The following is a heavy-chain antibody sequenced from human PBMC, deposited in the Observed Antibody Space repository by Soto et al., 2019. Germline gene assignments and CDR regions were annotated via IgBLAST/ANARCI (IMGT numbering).Heavy chain of an antibody. Sequence: EVQLLESGGGLVQPGGSLRLSCAASGFTFSSYAMSWVRQAPGKGLEWVSAISGSGGSTYYADSVKGRFTISRDNSKHTLYLQVNSLRAEDKAVYYCAKDLLIAVAGTADYWGQGTLVTVSS. CDR2: ISGSGGST. J-gene: IGHJ4*02. CDR3: AKDLLIAVAGTADY. CDR1: GFTFSSYA. D-gene: IGHD6-19*01. V-gene: IGHV3-23*01.